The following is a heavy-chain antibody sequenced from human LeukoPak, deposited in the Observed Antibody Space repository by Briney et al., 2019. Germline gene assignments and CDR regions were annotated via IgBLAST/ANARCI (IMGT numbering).Heavy chain of an antibody. CDR1: GYTFTSYD. CDR3: ARDRDSSSWEYYYYYYGMDV. D-gene: IGHD6-13*01. V-gene: IGHV1-8*01. Sequence: ASVKVSCKASGYTFTSYDINWVRQATGQGLEWMGWINPNSGNTGYAQKFQGRVTMTRNTSISTAYMELSSLRSEDTAVYYCARDRDSSSWEYYYYYYGMDVWGQGTTVTVSS. CDR2: INPNSGNT. J-gene: IGHJ6*02.